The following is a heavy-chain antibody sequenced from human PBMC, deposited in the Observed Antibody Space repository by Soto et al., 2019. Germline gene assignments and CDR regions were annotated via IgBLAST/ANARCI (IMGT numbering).Heavy chain of an antibody. D-gene: IGHD6-13*01. V-gene: IGHV3-21*01. J-gene: IGHJ6*02. CDR1: GFTFNSYS. CDR2: ISSFSNYM. Sequence: EVQLVESGGGLVKPGGSLRLSCAVSGFTFNSYSMNWVRQAPGKGLEWVSSISSFSNYMYYTDSVKGRFTISKDNARNSLYLQMNSLRAEDTAVYYCARAGGYSRTTANPRAYDMDVGGRGTTVTVSS. CDR3: ARAGGYSRTTANPRAYDMDV.